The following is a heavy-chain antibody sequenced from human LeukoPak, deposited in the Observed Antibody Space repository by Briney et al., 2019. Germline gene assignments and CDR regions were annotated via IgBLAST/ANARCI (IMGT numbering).Heavy chain of an antibody. Sequence: SETLSLTCTVSGGSISSGDYYWSWIRQPPGKGLEWIGSIYYSGSTHHNPSLKSRVTILVDTSKNQFSLKLSSVTAADTAVYYCARLNYYDSGSYYFDFWGQGTLVTVSS. CDR2: IYYSGST. J-gene: IGHJ4*02. D-gene: IGHD3-10*01. CDR1: GGSISSGDYY. CDR3: ARLNYYDSGSYYFDF. V-gene: IGHV4-39*01.